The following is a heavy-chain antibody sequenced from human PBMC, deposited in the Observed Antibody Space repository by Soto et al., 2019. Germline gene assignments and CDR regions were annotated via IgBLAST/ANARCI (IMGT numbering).Heavy chain of an antibody. J-gene: IGHJ6*02. D-gene: IGHD1-1*01. V-gene: IGHV4-39*06. CDR3: ARFDDTRLKPDPFDF. CDR2: IFIGGNT. CDR1: GGSISSTTYY. Sequence: SEALSLTCTVSGGSISSTTYYWGWMRQPPGKGLEWIGCIFIGGNTNYNPSLRSRVTISADTSKNQFTLKLNSVTAADTALYFCARFDDTRLKPDPFDFWGQGTTVTVSS.